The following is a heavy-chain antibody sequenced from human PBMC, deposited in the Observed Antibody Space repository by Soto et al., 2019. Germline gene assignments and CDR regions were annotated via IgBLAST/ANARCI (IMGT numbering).Heavy chain of an antibody. J-gene: IGHJ4*02. D-gene: IGHD3-16*02. CDR1: GYTLTELS. Sequence: QVQLVQSGAEVKKPGASVKVSCKVSGYTLTELSMHWVRQAPGKGLEWMGGFDPEDGETIYAQKFQGRVTMTEDTSTDTAYMELSSLRSEDTAVYYCATDPSRRGITFGGVIPHFDYWGQGTLVTVSS. CDR3: ATDPSRRGITFGGVIPHFDY. V-gene: IGHV1-24*01. CDR2: FDPEDGET.